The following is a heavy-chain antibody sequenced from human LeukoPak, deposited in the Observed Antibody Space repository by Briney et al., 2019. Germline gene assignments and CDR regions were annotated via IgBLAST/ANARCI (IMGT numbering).Heavy chain of an antibody. D-gene: IGHD3-22*01. CDR2: MYLSGTT. J-gene: IGHJ4*02. CDR3: AGLVGRYSSGLYYYYFDY. CDR1: GDSINSLDL. V-gene: IGHV4-4*02. Sequence: SETLSLTCTVSGDSINSLDLWSWVRQPPGKGLEWIGEMYLSGTTHSNPSVKSRVTISIDKSKSQFFLNVSSVTAADTAVYYCAGLVGRYSSGLYYYYFDYWGQGTLVTVSS.